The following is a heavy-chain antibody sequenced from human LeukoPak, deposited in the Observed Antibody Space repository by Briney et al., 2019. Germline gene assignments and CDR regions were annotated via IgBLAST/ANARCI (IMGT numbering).Heavy chain of an antibody. CDR3: ARGLGGDASGYYFDS. CDR2: INHSGST. D-gene: IGHD3-22*01. V-gene: IGHV4-34*01. CDR1: GGSFKPYY. J-gene: IGHJ4*02. Sequence: SETLSLTCDVFGGSFKPYYWSWIRQSPGMGLEWIGVINHSGSTNYNPSLKDRLTIFLDTSKKQFSLSLRHVTAADTAVFYCARGLGGDASGYYFDSWGQGTLVTVSS.